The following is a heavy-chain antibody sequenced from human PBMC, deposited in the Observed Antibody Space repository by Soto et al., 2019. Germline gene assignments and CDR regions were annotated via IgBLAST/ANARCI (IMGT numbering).Heavy chain of an antibody. J-gene: IGHJ6*02. D-gene: IGHD4-17*01. CDR3: ARLPVTTDYYYGMDV. V-gene: IGHV5-51*01. CDR1: GCSFTSYW. CDR2: IYPGDSDT. Sequence: GESLKISCKGSGCSFTSYWIGWVRQMPGKGLEWMGIIYPGDSDTRYSPSFQGQVTISADKSISTAYLQWSSLKASDTAMYYCARLPVTTDYYYGMDVWGQGTTVTVSS.